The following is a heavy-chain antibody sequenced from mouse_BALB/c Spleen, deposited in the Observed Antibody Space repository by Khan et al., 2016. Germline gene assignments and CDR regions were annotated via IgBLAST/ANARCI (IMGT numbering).Heavy chain of an antibody. Sequence: QVQLQQSGAELVRPGTSVKVSCKASGYAFTNYLIEWVKQRPGQGLEWIGVINPGSGGTNYNEKFKGKATLTADKSSSTAYMQLSSLTSDDSAVYFCAWSDYYGSSGAYWGQGTLVTGSA. CDR3: AWSDYYGSSGAY. D-gene: IGHD1-1*01. CDR2: INPGSGGT. CDR1: GYAFTNYL. V-gene: IGHV1-54*01. J-gene: IGHJ3*01.